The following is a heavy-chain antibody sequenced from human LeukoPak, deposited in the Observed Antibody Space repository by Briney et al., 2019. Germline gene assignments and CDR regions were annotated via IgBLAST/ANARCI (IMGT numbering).Heavy chain of an antibody. CDR1: GGSISSSNW. D-gene: IGHD1-26*01. J-gene: IGHJ4*02. V-gene: IGHV4-4*02. Sequence: SETLSLTCAVSGGSISSSNWWSWVRQPPGKGLEWIGEIYHSGSTNYNPSLKNRVTISVDKSKNQFSLKLSSVTAADTAVYYCARDSGSYYYFDYWGQGTLVTVSS. CDR3: ARDSGSYYYFDY. CDR2: IYHSGST.